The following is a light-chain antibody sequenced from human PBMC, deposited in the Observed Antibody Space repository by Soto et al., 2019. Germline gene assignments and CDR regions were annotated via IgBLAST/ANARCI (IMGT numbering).Light chain of an antibody. CDR3: QQTYSTLRT. CDR2: AAS. V-gene: IGKV1-39*01. Sequence: KPGKAPKLLIYAASSLRSGVPSRFSGSGSGTDFTLTISSLQPEDFASHHCQQTYSTLRTFGQGTKLEIK. J-gene: IGKJ2*01.